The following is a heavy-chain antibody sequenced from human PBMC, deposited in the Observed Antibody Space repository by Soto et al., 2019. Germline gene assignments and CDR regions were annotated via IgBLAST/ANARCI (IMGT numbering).Heavy chain of an antibody. CDR3: ARDPGSTSCSSYYYYGMDV. CDR2: IYSCGST. V-gene: IGHV3-66*03. J-gene: IGHJ6*02. CDR1: GFTVSSNY. Sequence: GGSLRLSCAASGFTVSSNYMSWVRQAPGKGLEWVSVIYSCGSTYYADSVKGRFTISRDNSKNTLYLQMNSLRAEDTAVYYCARDPGSTSCSSYYYYGMDVWGQGTTVTV. D-gene: IGHD2-2*01.